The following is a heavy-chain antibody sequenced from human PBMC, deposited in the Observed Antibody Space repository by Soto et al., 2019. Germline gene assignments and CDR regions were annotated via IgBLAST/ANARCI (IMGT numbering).Heavy chain of an antibody. Sequence: EVQLAESGGNLVQPGGSLRLPCAASGFTFSSYPMNWVRQAPGKGLEWISYIGGSSGTIYYADSVKGRFTISRDNAKNSLFLQMNSLRAEDTAVYYCAREGLNSNWLNWFDPWGQGTLVTVSS. D-gene: IGHD6-13*01. J-gene: IGHJ5*02. CDR1: GFTFSSYP. V-gene: IGHV3-48*01. CDR3: AREGLNSNWLNWFDP. CDR2: IGGSSGTI.